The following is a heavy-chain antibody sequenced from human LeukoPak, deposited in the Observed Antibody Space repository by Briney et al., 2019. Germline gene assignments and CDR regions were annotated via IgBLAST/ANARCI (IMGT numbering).Heavy chain of an antibody. CDR2: IYYSGST. J-gene: IGHJ4*02. D-gene: IGHD6-19*01. Sequence: SETLSLTCTVSGGSISIYYWTWIRQPAGKGLEWIGYIYYSGSTNYNPSLKSRVTISVDTSKNQFSLKLSSVTAADTAVYYCARARGDSSGWYEYYFDYWGQGTLVTVSS. CDR1: GGSISIYY. V-gene: IGHV4-59*01. CDR3: ARARGDSSGWYEYYFDY.